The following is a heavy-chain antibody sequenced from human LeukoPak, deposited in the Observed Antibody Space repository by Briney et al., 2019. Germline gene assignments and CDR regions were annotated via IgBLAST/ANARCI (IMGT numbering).Heavy chain of an antibody. Sequence: GESLQISCKGSGYSFTSYWIGWVRQMPGKGLEWMGIIYPGDSDTRYSPSFQGQVTISADKSINTAYLQWSSLKASDTAMYYCARRTRSSTNWFDPWGQGTLVTVSS. CDR3: ARRTRSSTNWFDP. D-gene: IGHD2-8*01. CDR1: GYSFTSYW. V-gene: IGHV5-51*01. J-gene: IGHJ5*02. CDR2: IYPGDSDT.